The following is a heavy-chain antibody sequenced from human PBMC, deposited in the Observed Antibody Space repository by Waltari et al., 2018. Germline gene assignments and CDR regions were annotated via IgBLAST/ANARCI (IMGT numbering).Heavy chain of an antibody. Sequence: QVQLQQWGAGLLKPPETLSLTCDVYGGSFRDYSWSWVRQPPGKGLEWIGEINPSGVTNYNPSLKSRVTISVDTSKNQFSLRLSSLTAADTAVYYCVRAFMVTTFSALRYHDYYGMDVWGQGTAVTVSS. CDR2: INPSGVT. D-gene: IGHD4-17*01. CDR3: VRAFMVTTFSALRYHDYYGMDV. V-gene: IGHV4-34*01. CDR1: GGSFRDYS. J-gene: IGHJ6*02.